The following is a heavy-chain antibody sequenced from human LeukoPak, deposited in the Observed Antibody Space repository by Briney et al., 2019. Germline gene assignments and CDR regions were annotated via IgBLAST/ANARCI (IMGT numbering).Heavy chain of an antibody. V-gene: IGHV3-74*01. Sequence: GGSLRLSCAASGFTFTTYWMHWVRQAPGKGLVWVSHINSDGSITSYADSVKGRFTISGDNAKNTLYLQMNSLRAEDTAVYYCSRDAVDTANAVWGQGTTVTVSS. CDR3: SRDAVDTANAV. D-gene: IGHD5-18*01. CDR2: INSDGSIT. J-gene: IGHJ6*02. CDR1: GFTFTTYW.